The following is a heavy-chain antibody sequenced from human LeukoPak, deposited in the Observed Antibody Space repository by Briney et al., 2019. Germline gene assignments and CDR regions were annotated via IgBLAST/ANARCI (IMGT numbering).Heavy chain of an antibody. CDR2: IIPIFGTA. D-gene: IGHD3-3*01. V-gene: IGHV1-69*13. J-gene: IGHJ4*02. Sequence: SVKVSCKASGGTFSSYAISWVRQAPGQGLEWMGGIIPIFGTANYAQKFQGRVTITADGSTSTAYMELSSLRSEDTAVYYCAGGGEYDFWSGYYEGALDYWGQGTLVTVSS. CDR3: AGGGEYDFWSGYYEGALDY. CDR1: GGTFSSYA.